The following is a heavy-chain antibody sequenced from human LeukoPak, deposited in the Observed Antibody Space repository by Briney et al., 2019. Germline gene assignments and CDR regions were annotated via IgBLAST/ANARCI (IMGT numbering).Heavy chain of an antibody. J-gene: IGHJ4*02. CDR3: ARDVKVDTAMVPGY. Sequence: GGSLRLSCAASGFTFSSYRMNWVRQAPGKGLEWVSSISSSSYIYYADSVKGRFTISRDNAKNSLYLQMNSLRAEDTAVYYCARDVKVDTAMVPGYWGQGTLVTVSS. D-gene: IGHD5-18*01. V-gene: IGHV3-21*01. CDR1: GFTFSSYR. CDR2: ISSSSYI.